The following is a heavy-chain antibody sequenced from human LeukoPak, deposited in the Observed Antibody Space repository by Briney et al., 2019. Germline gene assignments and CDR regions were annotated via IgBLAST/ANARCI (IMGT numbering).Heavy chain of an antibody. CDR3: ARVRAYYGSGSYYTNRRVDYFDY. CDR2: IYYSGST. J-gene: IGHJ4*02. V-gene: IGHV4-59*01. Sequence: PSETLSLTCTVSGGSISSYYWSWIRQPPGKGLEWIGYIYYSGSTNYNPSLKSRVTISVDTSKNQFSLKLSSVTAADTAVYYCARVRAYYGSGSYYTNRRVDYFDYWGQGTLVTVSS. CDR1: GGSISSYY. D-gene: IGHD3-10*01.